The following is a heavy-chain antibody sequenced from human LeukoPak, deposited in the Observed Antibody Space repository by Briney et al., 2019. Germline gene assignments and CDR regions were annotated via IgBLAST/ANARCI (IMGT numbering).Heavy chain of an antibody. CDR1: GGTFSSYA. D-gene: IGHD6-19*01. V-gene: IGHV1-69*13. J-gene: IGHJ4*02. CDR3: ARSPPGIAVAGTLWFDY. CDR2: IIPIFGTA. Sequence: SVKVSCKASGGTFSSYANSWVRQAPGQGLEWMGGIIPIFGTANYAQRFQGRVTITADESTSTAYMELSSLRSEDTAVYYCARSPPGIAVAGTLWFDYWGQGTLVTVSS.